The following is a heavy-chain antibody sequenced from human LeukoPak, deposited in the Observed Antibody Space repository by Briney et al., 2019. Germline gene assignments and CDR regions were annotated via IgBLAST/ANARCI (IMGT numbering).Heavy chain of an antibody. V-gene: IGHV3-23*01. Sequence: GGSLRLSCAASGFTFSNAWMSWVRQAPGKGLEWVSAISGSGGSTYYADSVKGRFTIPRDNSKNTLYLQMNSLRAEDTAVYYCAKDREAARPMLFDYWGQGTLVTVSS. CDR1: GFTFSNAW. CDR2: ISGSGGST. J-gene: IGHJ4*02. CDR3: AKDREAARPMLFDY. D-gene: IGHD6-6*01.